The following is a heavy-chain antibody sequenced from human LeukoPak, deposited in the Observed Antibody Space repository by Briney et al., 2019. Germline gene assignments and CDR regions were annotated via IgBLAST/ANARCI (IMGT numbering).Heavy chain of an antibody. CDR1: GFTFSRYG. V-gene: IGHV3-7*03. Sequence: GGSLRLSCAASGFTFSRYGMSWVRQVPRKGLEWVANIKQDGGEIYYVDSVKGRFTISRDNAKNSLYLQMNSLRAEDTAVYYWGRDRGEYNTSVSFFVWGGQGTRVTVP. CDR2: IKQDGGEI. CDR3: GRDRGEYNTSVSFFVW. D-gene: IGHD3-16*01. J-gene: IGHJ4*02.